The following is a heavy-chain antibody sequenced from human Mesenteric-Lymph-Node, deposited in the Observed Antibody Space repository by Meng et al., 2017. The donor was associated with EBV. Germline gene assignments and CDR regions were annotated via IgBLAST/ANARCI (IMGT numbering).Heavy chain of an antibody. J-gene: IGHJ4*02. D-gene: IGHD3-3*01. V-gene: IGHV4-34*01. CDR3: ARGYAGYYGKLFDY. Sequence: HLQRGVQALVRPSETPPLTCAVYGGAFSGYYWTWHRPPPGRGLEWIGEINHSGSTNHNPSLKSRVTISADTSKDQFSLKLSSVTAADTAVYYCARGYAGYYGKLFDYWGQGTLVTVSS. CDR2: INHSGST. CDR1: GGAFSGYY.